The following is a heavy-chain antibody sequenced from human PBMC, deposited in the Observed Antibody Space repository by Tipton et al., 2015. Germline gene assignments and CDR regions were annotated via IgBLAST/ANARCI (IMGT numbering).Heavy chain of an antibody. J-gene: IGHJ4*02. CDR2: IFYTGGT. CDR3: AREPTSGNYFDD. V-gene: IGHV4-59*01. Sequence: TLSLTCTVSDYSIRSYYWSWVRQPPGKGLEWIGYIFYTGGTYYNPSLKSRVTMSIDTWESQFSLRLTSVTAADTAIYYCAREPTSGNYFDDWGQGTLVTVSS. D-gene: IGHD2-2*01. CDR1: DYSIRSYY.